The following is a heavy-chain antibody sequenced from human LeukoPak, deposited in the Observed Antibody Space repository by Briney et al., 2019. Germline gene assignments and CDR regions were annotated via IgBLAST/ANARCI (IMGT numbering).Heavy chain of an antibody. J-gene: IGHJ4*02. CDR3: ARDDSNTVATTKAFDY. V-gene: IGHV3-23*01. CDR1: GFTFSSYA. D-gene: IGHD5-12*01. CDR2: ISDSGGST. Sequence: GGSLRLSCAASGFTFSSYAMSWVRQAPGKGLEWVSVISDSGGSTYYADSVKGRFTISRDNSKNTLYLQMDSLRAEDTAVYFCARDDSNTVATTKAFDYWGQGTLVTVSS.